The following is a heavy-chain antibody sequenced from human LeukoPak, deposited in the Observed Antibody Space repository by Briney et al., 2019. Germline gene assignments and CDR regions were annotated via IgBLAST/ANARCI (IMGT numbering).Heavy chain of an antibody. J-gene: IGHJ4*02. Sequence: GGSLRLSCAASGLTFSSYAMSWVRQAPGKGLEWVSGISGSGGSTYYADSVKGRFTISRDNSKNTLYLQMNSLRAEDAAVYYCAKGSGYSYGHFDYWGQGTQVTVSS. D-gene: IGHD5-18*01. CDR2: ISGSGGST. CDR1: GLTFSSYA. V-gene: IGHV3-23*01. CDR3: AKGSGYSYGHFDY.